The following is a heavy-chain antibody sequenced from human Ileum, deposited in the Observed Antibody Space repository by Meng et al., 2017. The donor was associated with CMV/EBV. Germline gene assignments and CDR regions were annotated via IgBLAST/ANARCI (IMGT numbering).Heavy chain of an antibody. V-gene: IGHV4-34*01. CDR3: ARREDSGSYYPDY. J-gene: IGHJ4*02. CDR2: INHSGST. Sequence: TCAVYGGSFRCYYWSWIRQPPGKGLEWIGEINHSGSTNYNPSLKSRVTISVDTSKNQFSLKLSSVTAADTAVYYCARREDSGSYYPDYWGQGTLVTVSS. CDR1: GGSFRCYY. D-gene: IGHD1-26*01.